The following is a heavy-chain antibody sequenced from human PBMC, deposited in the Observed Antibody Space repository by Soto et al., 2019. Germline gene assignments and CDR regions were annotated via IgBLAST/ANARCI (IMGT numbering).Heavy chain of an antibody. CDR1: GFTFSDYY. D-gene: IGHD2-2*01. Sequence: QVQLVESGGGLVKPGGSLRLSCAASGFTFSDYYMSWIRQAPGKGLEWVSYISSSRSYTNYADSVKGRFTISRDNAKNSLYLQMNSLRVEATAVYYCARAYCSSTSCHDSWGQGTLVTVSS. CDR3: ARAYCSSTSCHDS. J-gene: IGHJ4*02. V-gene: IGHV3-11*05. CDR2: ISSSRSYT.